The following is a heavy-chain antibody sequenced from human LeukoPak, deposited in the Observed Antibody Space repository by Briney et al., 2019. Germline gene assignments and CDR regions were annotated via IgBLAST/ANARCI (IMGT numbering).Heavy chain of an antibody. J-gene: IGHJ4*02. V-gene: IGHV3-74*01. CDR2: INSDGSIT. Sequence: GGSLRLSCAASGFTFTTYWMHWVRQAPGKGLVWVSHINSDGSITSYADSVKGRFTIFRDNSKNTVYLQTNSLRVEDTAVYYCAKSLYGGCDYWGQGTVVTVSS. CDR3: AKSLYGGCDY. D-gene: IGHD3-16*02. CDR1: GFTFTTYW.